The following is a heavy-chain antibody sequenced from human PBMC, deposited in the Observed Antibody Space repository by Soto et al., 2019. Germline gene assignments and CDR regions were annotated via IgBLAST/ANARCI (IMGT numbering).Heavy chain of an antibody. CDR3: ARAPPYYYDSSVYYYGY. J-gene: IGHJ4*02. V-gene: IGHV3-11*01. CDR2: ISSSGSTI. D-gene: IGHD3-22*01. Sequence: PGGSLRLSCAASGFTFSDYYMSWIRQAPGKGLEWVSYISSSGSTIYYADSVKGRFTISRDNAKNSLYLQMNSLRAEDTAVYYCARAPPYYYDSSVYYYGYWGQGTLVTVSS. CDR1: GFTFSDYY.